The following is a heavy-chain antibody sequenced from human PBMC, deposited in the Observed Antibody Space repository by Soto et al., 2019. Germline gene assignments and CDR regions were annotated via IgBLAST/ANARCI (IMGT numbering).Heavy chain of an antibody. Sequence: TSVKVSCKDSGYSLTSYDSTWVRQATGQGLEWMGWMNPNSGNTGCAQKFQGRVTMTRNTSISTAYMELSSLRSEDTAVYYCARGEIGLAEPNWFDPWGQGTLVTVSS. CDR2: MNPNSGNT. D-gene: IGHD3-9*01. CDR3: ARGEIGLAEPNWFDP. CDR1: GYSLTSYD. V-gene: IGHV1-8*01. J-gene: IGHJ5*02.